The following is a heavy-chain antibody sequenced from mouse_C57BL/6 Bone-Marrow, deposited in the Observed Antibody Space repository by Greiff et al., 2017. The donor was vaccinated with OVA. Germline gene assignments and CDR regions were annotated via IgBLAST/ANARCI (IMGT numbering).Heavy chain of an antibody. J-gene: IGHJ4*01. CDR1: GFTFSSYT. V-gene: IGHV5-9-1*02. CDR3: TRLLDAMDY. D-gene: IGHD2-1*01. Sequence: EVKLVESGAGLVKPGGSLKLSCAASGFTFSSYTMSWVRQTPEKRLEWVAYISSGGDYIYYADTVKGRFTISRDNARNTLYLQMSSLKSEDTAMYYCTRLLDAMDYWGQGTSVTVSS. CDR2: ISSGGDYI.